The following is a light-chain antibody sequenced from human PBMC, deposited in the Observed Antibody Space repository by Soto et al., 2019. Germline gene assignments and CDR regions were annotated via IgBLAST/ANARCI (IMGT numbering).Light chain of an antibody. V-gene: IGKV1-5*01. CDR1: QSVSNW. CDR3: QQLNSYPQT. CDR2: AAY. Sequence: DIQMTQSPSTLSASVVERVTITCLASQSVSNWLAWYQQKPGKAPKLLIYAAYILQNGVPSRFRGSGSGTDFTLTISSLQPEDFATYYCQQLNSYPQTFGHGTKVDIK. J-gene: IGKJ1*01.